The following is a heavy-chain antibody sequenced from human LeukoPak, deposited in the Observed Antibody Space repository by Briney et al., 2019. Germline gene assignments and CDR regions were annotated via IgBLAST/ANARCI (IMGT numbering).Heavy chain of an antibody. CDR2: IWYDGSNK. J-gene: IGHJ4*02. D-gene: IGHD5-18*01. V-gene: IGHV3-33*01. CDR1: GFTFSSYG. CDR3: ARDKDTAMAY. Sequence: PGGSLRLSCAVTGFTFSSYGMHWVRQAPGKGLEWVAVIWYDGSNKYYADSVKGRFTISRDNSKNTLYLQMNSLRADDTAVYYCARDKDTAMAYWGQGTLVTVSS.